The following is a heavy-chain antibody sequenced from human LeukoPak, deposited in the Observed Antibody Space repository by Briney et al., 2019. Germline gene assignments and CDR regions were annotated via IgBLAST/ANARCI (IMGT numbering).Heavy chain of an antibody. Sequence: GGPLRLSCAASGFTVSSNYMGWVSQPPGKGLEWVSITYSDSNTNYADSVKGRFTVARDNSKNTLSLQMNSLRAEDTAIYYCARKNDLFNAAFDIWGQGTVVTVSS. CDR3: ARKNDLFNAAFDI. V-gene: IGHV3-53*01. CDR1: GFTVSSNY. D-gene: IGHD1-1*01. CDR2: TYSDSNT. J-gene: IGHJ3*02.